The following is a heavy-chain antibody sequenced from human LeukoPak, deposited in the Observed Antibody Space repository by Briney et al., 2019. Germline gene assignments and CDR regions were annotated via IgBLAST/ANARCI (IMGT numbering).Heavy chain of an antibody. CDR2: IIPIFGTA. Sequence: SVKVSCKASGGTFSSYAISWVRRAPGQGLEWMGGIIPIFGTANYAQKFQGRVTITADESTSTAYMELSSLRSEDTAVYYCARDGYCSSTSCYRGGNYYYGMDVWGKGTTVTVSS. CDR3: ARDGYCSSTSCYRGGNYYYGMDV. D-gene: IGHD2-2*01. V-gene: IGHV1-69*01. J-gene: IGHJ6*04. CDR1: GGTFSSYA.